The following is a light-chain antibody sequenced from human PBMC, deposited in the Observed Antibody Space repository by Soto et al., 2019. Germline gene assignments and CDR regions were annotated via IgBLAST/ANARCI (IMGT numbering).Light chain of an antibody. Sequence: SYELTQPPSVSVAPGMTARITCEGNNIVSKSVHWYQLKPGQAPVLVIHSDSDRPSGIPERFSGSNSGNTATLTINRVEAGDEADYFCHVWDSSSDLVVFGTGTKLTVL. CDR2: SDS. CDR3: HVWDSSSDLVV. V-gene: IGLV3-21*01. CDR1: NIVSKS. J-gene: IGLJ1*01.